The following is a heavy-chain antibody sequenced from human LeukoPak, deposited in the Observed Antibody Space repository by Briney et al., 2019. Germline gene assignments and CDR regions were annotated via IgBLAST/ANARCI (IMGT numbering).Heavy chain of an antibody. CDR1: GGTFSSYA. V-gene: IGHV1-69*01. CDR2: IIPIFGTA. D-gene: IGHD4-11*01. J-gene: IGHJ6*02. CDR3: ARDGPVTHSRGMDV. Sequence: SVKVSCKASGGTFSSYAISWVRQAPGQGLEWMGGIIPIFGTANYAQKFQGRVTITADESTSTAYMELSSLRSGDTAVYYCARDGPVTHSRGMDVWGQGTTVTVSS.